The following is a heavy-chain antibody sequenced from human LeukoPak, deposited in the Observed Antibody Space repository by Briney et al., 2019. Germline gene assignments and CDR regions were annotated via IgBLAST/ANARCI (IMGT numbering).Heavy chain of an antibody. D-gene: IGHD4-11*01. CDR2: IYYSGTT. J-gene: IGHJ6*02. V-gene: IGHV4-59*01. Sequence: ETSETLSLTCTVSGGSISYYYWSWIRQSPGKGLEWIGYIYYSGTTNYNPSLKSRVTISVDTSKNQFSLQLRSVTAADTAVYYRAKVDTQTTVPEGMDVWGQRTTVTVSS. CDR3: AKVDTQTTVPEGMDV. CDR1: GGSISYYY.